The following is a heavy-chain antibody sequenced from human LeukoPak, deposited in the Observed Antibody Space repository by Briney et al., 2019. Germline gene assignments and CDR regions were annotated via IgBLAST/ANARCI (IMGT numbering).Heavy chain of an antibody. CDR2: VYHTGHT. CDR1: GFPFSNAW. J-gene: IGHJ6*02. CDR3: AKASWGMDV. Sequence: PGGSLRLSCAASGFPFSNAWMIWVRQPPGKGLEWIGYVYHTGHTHYSPSLKSRVTVSLNTSRNQVSLILSSGTAADTAVYYCAKASWGMDVWGQGSSVIVS. V-gene: IGHV4-59*01.